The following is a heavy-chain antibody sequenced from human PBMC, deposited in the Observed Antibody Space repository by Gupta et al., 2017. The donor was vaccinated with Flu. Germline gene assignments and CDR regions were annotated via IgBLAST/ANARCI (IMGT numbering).Heavy chain of an antibody. Sequence: EMQLVESGGGFAQPGGYLRLSCAAAGFTFTRSSLQWVRQAPGKVLVWVSRIKPDGSSTTDAESVKGRFTISRDNAKNTLYLQMNSLGDDDTAVYYCATVTSGCWGQGTLVTVSS. V-gene: IGHV3-74*03. D-gene: IGHD4-17*01. CDR3: ATVTSGC. CDR2: IKPDGSST. J-gene: IGHJ4*02. CDR1: GFTFTRSS.